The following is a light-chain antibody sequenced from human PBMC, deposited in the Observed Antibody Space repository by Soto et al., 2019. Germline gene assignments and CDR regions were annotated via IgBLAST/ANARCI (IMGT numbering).Light chain of an antibody. CDR2: EGS. Sequence: QSALTQPASVSGSPGQLITISCTGTSSDVGGYNLVSWYQQHPGKTPKLMIYEGSKRPSGVSNRFSGSKSGNTASLTISGLQAEDEADYYCCSYAGSSTLLFGGGTKLTVL. V-gene: IGLV2-23*01. CDR1: SSDVGGYNL. J-gene: IGLJ2*01. CDR3: CSYAGSSTLL.